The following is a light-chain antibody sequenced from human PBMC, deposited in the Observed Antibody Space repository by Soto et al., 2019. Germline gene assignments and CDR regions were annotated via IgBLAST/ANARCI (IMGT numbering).Light chain of an antibody. CDR3: QHYDRPPT. V-gene: IGKV3-20*01. Sequence: EIVLTQSPGTLSLSPGERATLSCRASQSISSGHLAWYQQKPGQAPRLLIYGVSSRATGIPDRFSGSGSGTDFTLTISRLKPEDFAVYSCQHYDRPPTFGQGTRLDIK. J-gene: IGKJ5*01. CDR1: QSISSGH. CDR2: GVS.